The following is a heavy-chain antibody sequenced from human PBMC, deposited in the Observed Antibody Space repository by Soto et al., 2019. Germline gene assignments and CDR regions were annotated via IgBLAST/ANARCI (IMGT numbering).Heavy chain of an antibody. CDR1: GFTFSDYY. CDR2: ISSSNTYT. D-gene: IGHD3-9*01. V-gene: IGHV3-11*05. J-gene: IGHJ3*02. CDR3: ARDADILTGSDAFDI. Sequence: QVQLVESGGGLVKPGGSLRLSCAASGFTFSDYYMSWIRQAPGKGLEWVSYISSSNTYTKYADSVKGRFTISRDNAKNSLYLQMNSLRAEDTAVYYCARDADILTGSDAFDIWGQGTMVTVSS.